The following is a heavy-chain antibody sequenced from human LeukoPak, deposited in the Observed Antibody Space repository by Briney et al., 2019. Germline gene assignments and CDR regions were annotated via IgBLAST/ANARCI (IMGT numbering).Heavy chain of an antibody. V-gene: IGHV3-7*01. J-gene: IGHJ6*03. CDR3: ARVHPPHSSGWSDYYYMDV. CDR1: GFTFSSYW. Sequence: GGSLKLSCAASGFTFSSYWMSWVRQAPGKGLEWVANIKQDGSEKYYVDSVKGRFTISRDNAKNSLYLQMNSLRAEDTAVYYCARVHPPHSSGWSDYYYMDVWGKGTTVTVSS. D-gene: IGHD6-19*01. CDR2: IKQDGSEK.